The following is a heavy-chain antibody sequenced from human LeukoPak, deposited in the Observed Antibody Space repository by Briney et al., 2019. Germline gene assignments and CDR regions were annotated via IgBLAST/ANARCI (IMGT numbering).Heavy chain of an antibody. CDR3: AKDFDY. Sequence: GGSLRLSCAVSGFTVSSNYISWVRQAPGKGLEWVSVIYSGGSSDYADSVKGRFTISRDTSKNTLYLQMNSLRAEDTAVYYCAKDFDYWGQGTLVTVSS. D-gene: IGHD2-15*01. CDR2: IYSGGSS. V-gene: IGHV3-53*01. CDR1: GFTVSSNY. J-gene: IGHJ4*02.